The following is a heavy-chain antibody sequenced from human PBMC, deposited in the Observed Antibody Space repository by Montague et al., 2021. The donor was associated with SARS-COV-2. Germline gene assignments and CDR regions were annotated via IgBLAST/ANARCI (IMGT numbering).Heavy chain of an antibody. J-gene: IGHJ4*02. V-gene: IGHV4-59*01. Sequence: SETLSLTCNVSGGSLSSYYWSWIRQPPGKGLEWIGYVYYNGNTNYNPSHKSRIILSVDTSKNHFSLKVSSVTAADTAVYYCARGSKWLHYFDYWGQGTLVTVSS. CDR3: ARGSKWLHYFDY. D-gene: IGHD3-22*01. CDR1: GGSLSSYY. CDR2: VYYNGNT.